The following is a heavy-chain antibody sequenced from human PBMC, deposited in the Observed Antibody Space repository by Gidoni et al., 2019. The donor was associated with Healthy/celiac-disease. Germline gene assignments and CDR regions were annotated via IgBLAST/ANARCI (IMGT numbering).Heavy chain of an antibody. CDR3: ARDPPYSNYYYYYGMDV. D-gene: IGHD4-4*01. J-gene: IGHJ6*02. V-gene: IGHV1-18*01. Sequence: QVQLVQSGAEVKKPGASVKVSWKASGYTFTSYGISWVRQAPGQGLEWMGWISAYNGNTNYAQKLQGRVTMTTDTSTSTAYMELRSLRSDDTAVYYCARDPPYSNYYYYYGMDVWGQGTTVTVSS. CDR1: GYTFTSYG. CDR2: ISAYNGNT.